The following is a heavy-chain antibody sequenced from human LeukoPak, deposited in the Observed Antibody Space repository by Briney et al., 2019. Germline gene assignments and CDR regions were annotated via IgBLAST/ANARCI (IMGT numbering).Heavy chain of an antibody. V-gene: IGHV3-53*01. CDR3: ARDVYCSGGNCYQH. J-gene: IGHJ1*01. Sequence: GGSLRLSCAASGFSVSSNYMSWVRQAPGKGLEWVSVISGGGDTYYADSVKGRFTLSRDNSKNMVYLQLNSLRAEDTAVYYCARDVYCSGGNCYQHWGQGTLVSISS. CDR2: ISGGGDT. CDR1: GFSVSSNY. D-gene: IGHD2-15*01.